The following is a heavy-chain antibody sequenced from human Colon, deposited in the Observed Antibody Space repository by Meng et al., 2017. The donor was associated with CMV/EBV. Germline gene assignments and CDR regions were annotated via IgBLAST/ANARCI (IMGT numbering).Heavy chain of an antibody. V-gene: IGHV1-69*02. J-gene: IGHJ4*02. CDR1: GGTFSSYS. Sequence: SVKVSCKASGGTFSSYSIYWVRQAPAQGLEWMGRIIPILGVATYAQKFQGRITMTADKSTGTTYMELSSLRSEDTALYYCSTNRGGGTSSSGIGGGYWGQGTLVTVSS. D-gene: IGHD6-6*01. CDR2: IIPILGVA. CDR3: STNRGGGTSSSGIGGGY.